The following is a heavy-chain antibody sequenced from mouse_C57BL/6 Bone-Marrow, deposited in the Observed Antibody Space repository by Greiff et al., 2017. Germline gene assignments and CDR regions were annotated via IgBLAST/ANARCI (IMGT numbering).Heavy chain of an antibody. J-gene: IGHJ4*01. Sequence: VKVVESGAELMKPGASVKLSCKATGYTFTGYWIEWVKQRPGHGLEWIGEILPGSGSTNYNAKFKGKATFTADASSNTAYMQLSSLTTEDSAIYDCAATVVATRYAMDYWGQGTSVTVSS. CDR1: GYTFTGYW. CDR3: AATVVATRYAMDY. V-gene: IGHV1-9*01. CDR2: ILPGSGST. D-gene: IGHD1-1*01.